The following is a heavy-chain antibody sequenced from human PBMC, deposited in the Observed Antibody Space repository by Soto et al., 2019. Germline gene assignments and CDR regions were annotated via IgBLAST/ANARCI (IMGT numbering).Heavy chain of an antibody. CDR1: GFTFSSYA. J-gene: IGHJ4*02. CDR2: ISGSGGST. Sequence: EVQLLESGGGLVQPGGSLRLSCAASGFTFSSYAMSWVRQAPGKGLEWVSAISGSGGSTYYADSVKGRFTISRDNSKNTLYLQMNSLRAEDTAVYYCVGHYSNSAGMHSFDYWGQGTMVTVSS. CDR3: VGHYSNSAGMHSFDY. V-gene: IGHV3-23*01. D-gene: IGHD6-6*01.